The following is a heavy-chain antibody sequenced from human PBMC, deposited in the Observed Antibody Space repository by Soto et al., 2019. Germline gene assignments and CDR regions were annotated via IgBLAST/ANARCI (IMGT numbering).Heavy chain of an antibody. CDR1: GGSISSSIYY. CDR2: IYYSGST. CDR3: ARRAVDTAMEFDY. Sequence: SETLSLTCTVSGGSISSSIYYWGWIRQPPGKGLEWIGSIYYSGSTYYNPSLKSRVTISVDTSKNQFSLKLSSVTAADTAVYYCARRAVDTAMEFDYWGQGTLVTVSS. V-gene: IGHV4-39*01. J-gene: IGHJ4*02. D-gene: IGHD5-18*01.